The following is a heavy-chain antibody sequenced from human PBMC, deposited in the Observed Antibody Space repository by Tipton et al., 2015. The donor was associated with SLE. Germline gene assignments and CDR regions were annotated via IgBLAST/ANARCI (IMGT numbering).Heavy chain of an antibody. J-gene: IGHJ4*02. Sequence: QVQLVQSGAEVKKPGTSVKVSCKASGYTFTSYTIDWVRQAPGQGLEWMGWINTNTGNPTYAQVLTGRFVFSLDHSIATAYLQVTSLKSEDTAVYYCARGEDKYNYGEVDSWGQGTLVTVSS. D-gene: IGHD1-1*01. V-gene: IGHV7-4-1*02. CDR1: GYTFTSYT. CDR2: INTNTGNP. CDR3: ARGEDKYNYGEVDS.